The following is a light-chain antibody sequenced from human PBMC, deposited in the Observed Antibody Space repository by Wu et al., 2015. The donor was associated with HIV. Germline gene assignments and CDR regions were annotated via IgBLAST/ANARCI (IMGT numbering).Light chain of an antibody. Sequence: ERVMTQSPATLSVSPGERATLSCRASQSVSSNLAWYQHKPGQAPRLLIYGASTRATGIPARFSGSGSGTEFTLTISSLQSEDFAVYYCQQYNNWPPAFGQGTKVEIK. J-gene: IGKJ1*01. CDR2: GAS. V-gene: IGKV3-15*01. CDR1: QSVSSN. CDR3: QQYNNWPPA.